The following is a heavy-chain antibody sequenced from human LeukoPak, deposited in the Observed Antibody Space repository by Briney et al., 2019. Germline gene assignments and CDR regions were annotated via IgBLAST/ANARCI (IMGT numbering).Heavy chain of an antibody. CDR3: ARGAPVDY. J-gene: IGHJ4*02. Sequence: PSETLSLTCAVYGGSFSGYYWSWIRQPPGKGLEWIGEINHSGSTNYNPSFKSRVTISVDTSKNQFSLKLSSVTAADTAVYYCARGAPVDYWGQGTLVTVSS. CDR2: INHSGST. CDR1: GGSFSGYY. V-gene: IGHV4-34*01.